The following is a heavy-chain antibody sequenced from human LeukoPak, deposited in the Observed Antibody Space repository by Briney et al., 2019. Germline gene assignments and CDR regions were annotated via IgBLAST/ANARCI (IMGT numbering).Heavy chain of an antibody. CDR3: ARGGLWFGPYDY. Sequence: SETLSLTCAVSGGSISSGGYSWSWIRQPPGKGLEWIGYIYHSGSTYYNPSLKGRVTISVDRSKNQFSLKLSSVTAADTAVYYCARGGLWFGPYDYWGQGTLVTVSS. CDR1: GGSISSGGYS. D-gene: IGHD3-10*01. V-gene: IGHV4-30-2*01. J-gene: IGHJ4*02. CDR2: IYHSGST.